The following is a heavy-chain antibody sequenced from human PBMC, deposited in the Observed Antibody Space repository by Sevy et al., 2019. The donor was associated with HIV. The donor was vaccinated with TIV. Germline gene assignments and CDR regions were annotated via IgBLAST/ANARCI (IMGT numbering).Heavy chain of an antibody. J-gene: IGHJ4*02. CDR3: SRAITHITLNRVVTPYYFDY. D-gene: IGHD3-10*01. V-gene: IGHV3-49*03. Sequence: YLRLSCTASGFTFGDYNINCLRQAPGKGLEWVGFIRTKTYGGTTEYAASVKGRFTVSRDDSKGIAYLQMNSLKTEDTAMSYCSRAITHITLNRVVTPYYFDYWGQGTLVTVSS. CDR1: GFTFGDYN. CDR2: IRTKTYGGTT.